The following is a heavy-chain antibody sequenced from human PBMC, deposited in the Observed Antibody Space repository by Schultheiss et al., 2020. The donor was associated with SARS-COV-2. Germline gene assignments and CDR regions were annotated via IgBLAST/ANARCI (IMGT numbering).Heavy chain of an antibody. D-gene: IGHD3-22*01. J-gene: IGHJ3*02. V-gene: IGHV4-61*02. CDR3: AREELLYYYDSSGYRAFDI. CDR1: GGSISSGSYF. CDR2: VYASGST. Sequence: LRLSCTVSGGSISSGSYFWSWIRQPAGKGLEWIGRVYASGSTNYNPSLRSRVTMSVDTSKNQFSLKLSSVTAADTAVYYCAREELLYYYDSSGYRAFDIWGQGTMVTV.